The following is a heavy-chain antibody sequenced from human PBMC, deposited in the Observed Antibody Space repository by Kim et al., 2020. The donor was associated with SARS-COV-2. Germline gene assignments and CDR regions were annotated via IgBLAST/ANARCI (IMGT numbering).Heavy chain of an antibody. CDR3: ARGPSGYSYGYHYYYGMDV. Sequence: GGSLRLSCAASGFTFSSYSMNWVRQAPGKGLEWVSSISSSSSYIYYADSVKGRFTISRDNAKNSLYLQMNSLRAEDTAVYYCARGPSGYSYGYHYYYGMDVWGQGTTVTVSS. V-gene: IGHV3-21*01. J-gene: IGHJ6*02. CDR2: ISSSSSYI. CDR1: GFTFSSYS. D-gene: IGHD5-18*01.